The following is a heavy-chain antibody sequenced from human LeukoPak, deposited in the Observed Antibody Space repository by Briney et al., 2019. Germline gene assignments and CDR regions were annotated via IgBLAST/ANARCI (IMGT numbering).Heavy chain of an antibody. CDR1: GGSISTPGYY. J-gene: IGHJ4*02. CDR3: ARHALATVTDPSFDY. D-gene: IGHD2-21*02. CDR2: LYHSGST. Sequence: PSETLSLACTVSGGSISTPGYYWGWIRQPPGKGLEWIGSLYHSGSTYYKPSLKSRATISVDKSKNQCSLKLRSVTAADTAVYYCARHALATVTDPSFDYCGPGTLVTVSS. V-gene: IGHV4-39*01.